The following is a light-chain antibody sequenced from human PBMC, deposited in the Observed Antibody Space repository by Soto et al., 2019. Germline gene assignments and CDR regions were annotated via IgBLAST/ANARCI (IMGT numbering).Light chain of an antibody. J-gene: IGKJ3*01. Sequence: TQSPLSLSASVGDTVTITCRASEGIRSSLAWYQQRPGTGPKLLIYDASTLDAGAPSRFSGSGSGTDFTLTIWSLQPEDFATYYCQQFNNFPPTFGPGTKVDFK. CDR1: EGIRSS. CDR3: QQFNNFPPT. CDR2: DAS. V-gene: IGKV1D-13*01.